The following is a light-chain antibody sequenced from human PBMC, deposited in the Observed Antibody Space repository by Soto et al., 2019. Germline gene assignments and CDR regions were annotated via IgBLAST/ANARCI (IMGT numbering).Light chain of an antibody. CDR3: QQYGSSPLIS. V-gene: IGKV3-15*01. CDR2: GAS. CDR1: QTISNT. J-gene: IGKJ5*01. Sequence: EVVMTQSPATLSVSPGDKVSLSCRANQTISNTLAWYQQKPGQAPRLLIYGASTRATGIPARFSGSGSGTEFTLTINSLQSDDFAVYYCQQYGSSPLISLGQGTRLEIK.